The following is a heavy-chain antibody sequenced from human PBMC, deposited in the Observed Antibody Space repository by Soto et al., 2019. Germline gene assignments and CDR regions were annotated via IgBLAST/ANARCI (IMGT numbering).Heavy chain of an antibody. V-gene: IGHV1-69*04. CDR2: IIPILGIA. D-gene: IGHD6-13*01. CDR1: GGTFSIYT. Sequence: GASVKVSCKASGGTFSIYTISWVRQAPGQGLEWMGRIIPILGIANYAQKFQGRVTITADKSTSTAYMELSSLRSEDTAVYYCARDYKPGAAGTISEYFQHWGQGTLVTVSS. CDR3: ARDYKPGAAGTISEYFQH. J-gene: IGHJ1*01.